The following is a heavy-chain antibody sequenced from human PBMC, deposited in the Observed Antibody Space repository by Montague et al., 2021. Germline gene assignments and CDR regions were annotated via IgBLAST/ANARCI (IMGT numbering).Heavy chain of an antibody. Sequence: SETLSLTCDIYVDSFTDYYWGWIRQTPGKGLEWIGETNHRGTTKSNPSLKTRVSLSLDTSKSQLSLTLQSVTAADTAVYYCVAIKWERQTRNYFERWSPGILVSVSS. CDR1: VDSFTDYY. J-gene: IGHJ4*02. V-gene: IGHV4-34*01. CDR3: VAIKWERQTRNYFER. D-gene: IGHD1-26*01. CDR2: TNHRGTT.